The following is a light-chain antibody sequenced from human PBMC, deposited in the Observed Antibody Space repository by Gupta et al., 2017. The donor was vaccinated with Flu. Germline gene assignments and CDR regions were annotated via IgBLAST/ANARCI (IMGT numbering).Light chain of an antibody. CDR2: SAS. V-gene: IGKV1-39*01. CDR1: QSFSGY. CDR3: QHCDNTPCT. Sequence: DIQMTQSPSSLSASVGDRVIITCRASQSFSGYLNWFQQKPGKAPKLLIYSASTLQSGVPSRFSGSGSGTEFSLTINRLQPEDFATYYCQHCDNTPCTFGEGTMVDIK. J-gene: IGKJ2*02.